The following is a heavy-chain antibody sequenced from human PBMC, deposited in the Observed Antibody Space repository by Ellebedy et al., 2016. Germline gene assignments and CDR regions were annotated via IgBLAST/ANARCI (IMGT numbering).Heavy chain of an antibody. V-gene: IGHV4-59*01. Sequence: GSLRLSCTVFGGSLSSNYWSWIRQPPGKGLEWIGYIYHGGSTNYKPSLKSRLTISEDTSKNQFSLKLTSVTAADTAVYYCARGAGTFMLWGQGTLVTVSS. D-gene: IGHD3-16*01. CDR3: ARGAGTFML. J-gene: IGHJ4*02. CDR2: IYHGGST. CDR1: GGSLSSNY.